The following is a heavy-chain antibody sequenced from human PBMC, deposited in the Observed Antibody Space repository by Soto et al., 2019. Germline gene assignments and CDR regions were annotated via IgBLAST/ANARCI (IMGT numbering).Heavy chain of an antibody. CDR1: GFTFDDYA. V-gene: IGHV3-9*01. J-gene: IGHJ3*02. D-gene: IGHD2-2*01. Sequence: EVQLVESGGGLVQPGRSLRLSCAASGFTFDDYAMHWVRQAPGKGLEWVSGISWNSGSIGYADSVKGRFTISRDNAKNSLYLQMNSLRADDTALYYCAKEGYCSSTSCQDAFDIWGQGTMVTVSS. CDR2: ISWNSGSI. CDR3: AKEGYCSSTSCQDAFDI.